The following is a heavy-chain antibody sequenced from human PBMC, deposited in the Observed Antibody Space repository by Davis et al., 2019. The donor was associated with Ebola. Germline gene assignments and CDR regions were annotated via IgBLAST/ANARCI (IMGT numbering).Heavy chain of an antibody. CDR2: IRQDGSDK. CDR1: GFTFSSYW. J-gene: IGHJ4*02. V-gene: IGHV3-7*01. CDR3: ARFSRGELENY. Sequence: PGGSLRLSCPVPGFTFSSYWMTWVRLAPGKGLEWVANIRQDGSDKQYVGSVEGRFTISRDNAKNSLYLQMNSLRVEDTGVYYCARFSRGELENYWGQGTLVTVSS. D-gene: IGHD3-10*01.